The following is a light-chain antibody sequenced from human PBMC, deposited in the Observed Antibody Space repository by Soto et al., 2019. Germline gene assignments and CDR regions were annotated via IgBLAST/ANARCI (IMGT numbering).Light chain of an antibody. CDR1: QSVLHSSNNKNY. Sequence: DIVMTQSPDSLAVSLGERATINCKSSQSVLHSSNNKNYLAWYQQKPGQPPKLLIYWSSTRESGVPDRFSGCGSGTDFPLSLSSLQAEDVAVYYCQQYYSPWTFGQGTKVEIK. J-gene: IGKJ1*01. V-gene: IGKV4-1*01. CDR2: WSS. CDR3: QQYYSPWT.